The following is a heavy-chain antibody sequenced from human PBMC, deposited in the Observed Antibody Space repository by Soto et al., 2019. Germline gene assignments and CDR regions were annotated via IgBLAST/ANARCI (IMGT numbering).Heavy chain of an antibody. CDR2: IKQDGSEK. J-gene: IGHJ6*03. V-gene: IGHV3-7*01. Sequence: GGSLRLSCAASGFTFSSYWMSWVRQAPGKGLEWVANIKQDGSEKYYVDSVKGRFTISRDNAKNSLYLQMNSLRAEDTAVYYCARLYSNYVWYYYMDVWGKGTTVTVSS. D-gene: IGHD4-4*01. CDR1: GFTFSSYW. CDR3: ARLYSNYVWYYYMDV.